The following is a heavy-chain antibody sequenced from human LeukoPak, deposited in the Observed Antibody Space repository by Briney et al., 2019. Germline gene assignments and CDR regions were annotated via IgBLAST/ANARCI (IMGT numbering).Heavy chain of an antibody. Sequence: SETLSLTCTVSGGSISNYYWSWIRQPPGKGLEWIGYIYYSGSTNYNPSLKSRVTISVVTSKNQFSLKLSSVTAADTAVYHCARESTSGIFDYWGQGTLVTVSS. CDR3: ARESTSGIFDY. D-gene: IGHD5-12*01. J-gene: IGHJ4*02. CDR1: GGSISNYY. CDR2: IYYSGST. V-gene: IGHV4-59*01.